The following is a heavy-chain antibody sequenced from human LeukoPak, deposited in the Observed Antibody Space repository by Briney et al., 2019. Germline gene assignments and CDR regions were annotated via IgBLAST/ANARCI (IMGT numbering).Heavy chain of an antibody. J-gene: IGHJ4*02. CDR2: IYYSGST. D-gene: IGHD6-13*01. Sequence: SETLSLTCTVSGGSISSYYWSWIRQPPGKGLEWIGHIYYSGSTNYNPSLKSRVTISVDTSKNQFSLKLSSVTAADTAVYYCARLGSYSSPEDYWGQGTLVTVSS. V-gene: IGHV4-59*08. CDR1: GGSISSYY. CDR3: ARLGSYSSPEDY.